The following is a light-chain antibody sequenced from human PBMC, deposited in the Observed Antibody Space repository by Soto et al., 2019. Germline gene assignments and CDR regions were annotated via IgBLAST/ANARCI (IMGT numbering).Light chain of an antibody. J-gene: IGKJ1*01. CDR3: QQYNSDRA. CDR1: QSIDTW. Sequence: DIQMTQSPSTLSASVGDRVTITCRASQSIDTWLAWHQQKPGQAPKLLISKASSLESGVPSRFSGSGSGTEFTLTISSLQPDDYATYYCQQYNSDRAFGQGTKVEI. CDR2: KAS. V-gene: IGKV1-5*03.